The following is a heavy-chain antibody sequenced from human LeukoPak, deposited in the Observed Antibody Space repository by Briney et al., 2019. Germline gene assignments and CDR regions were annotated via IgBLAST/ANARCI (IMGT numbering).Heavy chain of an antibody. Sequence: GGSLRLSCAASGFTFSSYAMHWVRQAPGKGLEWVAVISYDGSNKYYADSVKGRFTISRDNSKNTLYLQMNSLRAEDTAVYYCAKDQYGYSSSSPFDYWGQGTLVTVSS. J-gene: IGHJ4*02. CDR2: ISYDGSNK. CDR1: GFTFSSYA. D-gene: IGHD6-6*01. V-gene: IGHV3-30-3*01. CDR3: AKDQYGYSSSSPFDY.